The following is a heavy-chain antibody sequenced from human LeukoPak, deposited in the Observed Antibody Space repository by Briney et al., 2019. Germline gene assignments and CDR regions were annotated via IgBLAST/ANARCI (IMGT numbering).Heavy chain of an antibody. CDR2: INTDGSST. J-gene: IGHJ4*02. CDR1: GFTFSSYW. V-gene: IGHV3-74*01. CDR3: ARANDFWSGYYHSFDY. Sequence: PGGSLRLSCAASGFTFSSYWMHWVRQAPGKGLVWVSRINTDGSSTSYADSVKGRFTISRDNAKNTLYLQMNSLRAEDTAVYYCARANDFWSGYYHSFDYWGQGTLVTVSS. D-gene: IGHD3-3*01.